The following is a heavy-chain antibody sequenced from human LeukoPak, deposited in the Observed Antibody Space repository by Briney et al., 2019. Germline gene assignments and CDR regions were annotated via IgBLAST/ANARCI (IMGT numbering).Heavy chain of an antibody. V-gene: IGHV1-2*02. CDR2: INPNSGGT. D-gene: IGHD6-6*01. CDR1: GYAFTGYY. Sequence: ASVKVSCKASGYAFTGYYMLWVRQAPGQGLEWMGWINPNSGGTNYAQKFQGRVTMTRDTSISTAYMELSRLRSDDTAVYYCARDLHEYSSSSGDYWGQGTLVTVSS. CDR3: ARDLHEYSSSSGDY. J-gene: IGHJ4*02.